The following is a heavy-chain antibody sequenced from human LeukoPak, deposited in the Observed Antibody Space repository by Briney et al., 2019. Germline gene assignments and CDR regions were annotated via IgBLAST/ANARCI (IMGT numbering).Heavy chain of an antibody. V-gene: IGHV4-39*01. CDR3: ARPRGSGSYFDY. J-gene: IGHJ4*02. Sequence: KTSETLSLTCTVSGGSISSSSYYWGWIRQPPGKGLEWIGSIYYSGSTYYNPSLKSRVTKSVDTSKNQFSLKLSSVTAADTAVYYCARPRGSGSYFDYWGQGTLVTVSS. D-gene: IGHD1-26*01. CDR1: GGSISSSSYY. CDR2: IYYSGST.